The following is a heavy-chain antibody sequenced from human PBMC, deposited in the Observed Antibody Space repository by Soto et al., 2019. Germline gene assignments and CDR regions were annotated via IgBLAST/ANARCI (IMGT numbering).Heavy chain of an antibody. V-gene: IGHV4-39*01. D-gene: IGHD2-21*02. CDR2: IYYSRLT. J-gene: IGHJ4*02. Sequence: ETLCLTCHVSGESISSSSCYWGLIRQPPGKGLEWIGSIYYSRLTYYNPSFSSRVTISIDTSKNQFSLKLSYVTATDTAVYYCDRQRTTGVTQAYFDHWGQGALVTVYS. CDR3: DRQRTTGVTQAYFDH. CDR1: GESISSSSCY.